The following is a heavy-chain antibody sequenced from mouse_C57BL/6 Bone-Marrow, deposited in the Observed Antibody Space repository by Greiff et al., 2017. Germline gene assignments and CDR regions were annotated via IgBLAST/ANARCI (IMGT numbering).Heavy chain of an antibody. CDR1: GYTFTSYW. V-gene: IGHV1-69*01. CDR3: AIYYNLDY. CDR2: IDPSDSYN. D-gene: IGHD2-1*01. Sequence: QVQLQQPGAELVMPGASVQLSCKASGYTFTSYWMHWVKQRPGQGLEWIGEIDPSDSYNNYNQTFKGKSTLTVDKSSSTAYMQLSSLTSEDSAVYYCAIYYNLDYWGQGTTLTVSS. J-gene: IGHJ2*01.